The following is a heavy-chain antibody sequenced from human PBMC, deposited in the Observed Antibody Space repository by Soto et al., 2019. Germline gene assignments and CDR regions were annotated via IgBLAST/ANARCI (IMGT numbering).Heavy chain of an antibody. CDR2: ISSSSSTI. V-gene: IGHV3-48*01. J-gene: IGHJ4*02. D-gene: IGHD3-22*01. CDR1: GFTFSSYS. CDR3: VREGEVDSSGYYYGIDY. Sequence: EVQLVESGGGLVQPGGSLRLSCAASGFTFSSYSMNWVRQAPGKGLEWVSHISSSSSTIYYADSVKGRFTISRDNAKNSLYLQMNSLRAEDTAVYYCVREGEVDSSGYYYGIDYWGQGTLVTVSS.